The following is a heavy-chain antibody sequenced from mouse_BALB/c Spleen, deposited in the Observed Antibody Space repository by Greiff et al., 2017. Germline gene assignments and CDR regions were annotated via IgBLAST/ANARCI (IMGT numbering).Heavy chain of an antibody. Sequence: EVQRVESGGGLVQPKGSLKLSCAASGFTFNTYAMNWVRQAPGKGLEWVARIRSKSNNYATYYADSVKDRFTISRDDSQSMLYLQMNNLKTEDTAMYYCVRHGITTYAMDYWGQGTSVTVSS. D-gene: IGHD2-4*01. CDR3: VRHGITTYAMDY. CDR2: IRSKSNNYAT. V-gene: IGHV10-1*02. J-gene: IGHJ4*01. CDR1: GFTFNTYA.